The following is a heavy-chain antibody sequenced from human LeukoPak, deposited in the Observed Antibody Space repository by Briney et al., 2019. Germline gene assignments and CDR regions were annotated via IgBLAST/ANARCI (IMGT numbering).Heavy chain of an antibody. CDR2: INHSGST. CDR1: GGSFSGYY. D-gene: IGHD5-18*01. Sequence: SETLSLTCAVYGGSFSGYYWSWIRKPPGKGLEWIGEINHSGSTNYNPSLKSRVTISVDTSKNQFSLKLSSVTAADTAVYYCARLADTAMIRGDAFDIWGQGTMVTVSS. J-gene: IGHJ3*02. CDR3: ARLADTAMIRGDAFDI. V-gene: IGHV4-34*01.